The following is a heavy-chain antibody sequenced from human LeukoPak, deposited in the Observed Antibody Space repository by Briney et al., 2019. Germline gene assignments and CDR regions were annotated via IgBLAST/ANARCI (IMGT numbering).Heavy chain of an antibody. V-gene: IGHV3-33*01. CDR2: IWYDGSNK. D-gene: IGHD2-2*01. CDR1: GFTFSSYG. CDR3: ARNMPGERTFDY. J-gene: IGHJ4*02. Sequence: GGSLRLSCAASGFTFSSYGMPWVRQAPGKGLEWVAVIWYDGSNKYYADSVKGRFTISRDNSKNTLYLQMNSLRAEDTAVYYSARNMPGERTFDYWGQGTLVTVSS.